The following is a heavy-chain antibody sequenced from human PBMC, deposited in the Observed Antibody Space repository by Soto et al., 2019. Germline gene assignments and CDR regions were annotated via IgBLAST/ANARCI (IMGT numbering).Heavy chain of an antibody. CDR2: IYYSGST. CDR1: GGSISSYY. Sequence: PSETLSLTCTVSGGSISSYYWSWIRQPPGKGLEWIGYIYYSGSTNYNPSLKSRVTISVDTSKNQFSLKLSSVTAADTAVYYCARDVGEAAADYYYYYCMDVWGQGTTVTVSS. J-gene: IGHJ6*02. CDR3: ARDVGEAAADYYYYYCMDV. V-gene: IGHV4-59*01. D-gene: IGHD3-10*01.